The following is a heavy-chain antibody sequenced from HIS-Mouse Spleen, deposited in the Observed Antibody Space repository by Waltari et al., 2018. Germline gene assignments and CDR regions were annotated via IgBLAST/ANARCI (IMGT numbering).Heavy chain of an antibody. CDR1: GFTVRNSC. CDR3: TTRIGSGYDP. Sequence: EVQLVESGGGLGKPGGSLRLACAASGFTVRNSCMIWFRQAPGKGLEWVGRIKSKTDGGTTDYAAPVKGRFTISRDDSKNTLYLQMNSLKTEDTAVYYCTTRIGSGYDPWGQGTLVTVSS. CDR2: IKSKTDGGTT. J-gene: IGHJ5*02. V-gene: IGHV3-15*01. D-gene: IGHD5-12*01.